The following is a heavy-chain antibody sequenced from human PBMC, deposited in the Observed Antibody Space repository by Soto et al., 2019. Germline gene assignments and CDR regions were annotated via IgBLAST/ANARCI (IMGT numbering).Heavy chain of an antibody. V-gene: IGHV1-69*13. CDR3: ARGSGYEYYFDY. CDR2: IIPIFGTA. J-gene: IGHJ4*02. Sequence: SVKVSCKASGGTFSSYAISWVRQAPGQGLEWMGGIIPIFGTANYAQKFQGRVTITADESTSTAYMELSSLRSEDTAVYYCARGSGYEYYFDYWGQGTLGTVSS. D-gene: IGHD5-12*01. CDR1: GGTFSSYA.